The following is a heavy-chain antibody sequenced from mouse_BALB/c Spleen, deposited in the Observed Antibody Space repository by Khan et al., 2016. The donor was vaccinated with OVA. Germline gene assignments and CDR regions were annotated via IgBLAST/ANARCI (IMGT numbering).Heavy chain of an antibody. V-gene: IGHV5-15*02. Sequence: EVELVESGGGLVQPGGSRKLSCAASGFTFIDYGMAWVRQTPGKGPEWIAFISSVAYSIYYADTVTGRFTISRENAKNTLYLEMSSLRSDVTAMXYCARGGFAYWGQGTLVTVSA. CDR2: ISSVAYSI. CDR1: GFTFIDYG. J-gene: IGHJ3*01. CDR3: ARGGFAY.